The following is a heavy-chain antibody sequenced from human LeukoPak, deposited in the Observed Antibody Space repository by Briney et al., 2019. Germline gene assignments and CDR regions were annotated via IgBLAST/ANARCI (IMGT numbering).Heavy chain of an antibody. Sequence: APLKISRKASRYTPTRYVICSGRHTPRQRLEWMGWISAYNGNTNYAQKLQGRVTMTTDTSTSTAYMELRSLRSDDTAVYYCAREGSSGQNDYWGQGTLVTVSS. CDR2: ISAYNGNT. CDR3: AREGSSGQNDY. D-gene: IGHD6-19*01. V-gene: IGHV1-18*01. CDR1: RYTPTRYV. J-gene: IGHJ4*02.